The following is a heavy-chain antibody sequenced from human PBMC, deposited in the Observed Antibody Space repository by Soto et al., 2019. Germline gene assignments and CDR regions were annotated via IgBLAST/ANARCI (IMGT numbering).Heavy chain of an antibody. CDR1: GFTFDYYW. J-gene: IGHJ5*02. D-gene: IGHD1-26*01. Sequence: GESLKISCAASGFTFDYYWMHWVRQAPGKGLVWVSRINTDGSRTNYADSVKGRFTISRDNAKNTLYLQMNSLRAEDTAVYYCARVATGSYNWFDPWGQGTQVTVSS. CDR2: INTDGSRT. CDR3: ARVATGSYNWFDP. V-gene: IGHV3-74*01.